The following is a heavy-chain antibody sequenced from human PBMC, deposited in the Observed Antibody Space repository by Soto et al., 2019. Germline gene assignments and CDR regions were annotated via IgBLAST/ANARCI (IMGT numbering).Heavy chain of an antibody. Sequence: QLQLQESGPGLVKPSETLSLTCTVSGGSISSSSHSWGWIRQPPGKGLEWIGNISYSGNAYYNPSLKSRVTISVYTSKNQFSLMLSSVTAADTAVYYCERHGPVLTVTAFDYWGRGTLVTVSS. CDR1: GGSISSSSHS. CDR3: ERHGPVLTVTAFDY. D-gene: IGHD2-15*01. V-gene: IGHV4-39*01. CDR2: ISYSGNA. J-gene: IGHJ4*02.